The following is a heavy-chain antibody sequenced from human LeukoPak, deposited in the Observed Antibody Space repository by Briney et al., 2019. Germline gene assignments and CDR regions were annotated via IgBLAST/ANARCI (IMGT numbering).Heavy chain of an antibody. CDR1: GFTLSSYW. D-gene: IGHD6-13*01. V-gene: IGHV3-7*03. Sequence: GGSLRLSCVVSGFTLSSYWMTWVRQAPGKGLEWVANIMEDGSEKYYGDSVKGRFTISRDNAKNSLYLQMNSLRAEDTAVYYCAKFSSSWYLVGRNFDYWGQGTLVTVSS. CDR3: AKFSSSWYLVGRNFDY. J-gene: IGHJ4*02. CDR2: IMEDGSEK.